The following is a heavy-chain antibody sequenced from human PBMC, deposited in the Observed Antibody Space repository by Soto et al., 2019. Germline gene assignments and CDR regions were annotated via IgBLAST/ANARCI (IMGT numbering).Heavy chain of an antibody. Sequence: XXTLSLPFTVSGGSISSYYWGWIRQPPGKGLEWIGYIYYRGSTNYNPSLKSRVTISVDTSKNQFSLKLSSVTAADTAVYYCARRKSLDYWGQGTLVTVSS. CDR3: ARRKSLDY. CDR2: IYYRGST. J-gene: IGHJ4*02. V-gene: IGHV4-59*08. CDR1: GGSISSYY.